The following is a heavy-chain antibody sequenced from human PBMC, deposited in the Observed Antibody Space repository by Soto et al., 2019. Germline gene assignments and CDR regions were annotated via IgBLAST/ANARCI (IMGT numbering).Heavy chain of an antibody. J-gene: IGHJ4*02. CDR2: IYSGGST. CDR3: ARASITGTTYYFDY. V-gene: IGHV3-66*01. CDR1: GFTVSSNY. Sequence: GGSLRLPCAASGFTVSSNYMSWVRQAPGKGLEWVSVIYSGGSTYYADSVKGRFTISRDNSKNTLYLQMNSLRAEDTAVYYCARASITGTTYYFDYWGQGTLVTVSS. D-gene: IGHD1-7*01.